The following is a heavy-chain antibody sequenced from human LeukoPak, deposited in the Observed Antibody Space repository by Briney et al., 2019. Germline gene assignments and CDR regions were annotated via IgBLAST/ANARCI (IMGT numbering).Heavy chain of an antibody. Sequence: SVKVSCKASGGTFRSYAINWVRQAPGQGLEWMGGIIPMFGTANHAQKFQGRVTITADESTSTAYMELSSLRSEDTAVYYCARDLDYYDSSGLPQGNYYYYGMDVWGQGTTVTVSS. CDR1: GGTFRSYA. D-gene: IGHD3-22*01. V-gene: IGHV1-69*13. J-gene: IGHJ6*02. CDR2: IIPMFGTA. CDR3: ARDLDYYDSSGLPQGNYYYYGMDV.